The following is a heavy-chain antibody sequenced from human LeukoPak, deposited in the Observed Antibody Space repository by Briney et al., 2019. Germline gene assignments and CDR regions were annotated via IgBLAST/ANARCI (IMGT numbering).Heavy chain of an antibody. CDR1: GFTFSSYW. J-gene: IGHJ4*02. D-gene: IGHD6-13*01. CDR2: ISYDGSNK. V-gene: IGHV3-30-3*01. CDR3: AREWGSSSYDY. Sequence: GGSLRLSCAASGFTFSSYWMSWVRQAPGKGLEWVAAISYDGSNKYYADSVKGRFTISRDNSKNTMFLQMNSLRAEDTAVYYCAREWGSSSYDYWGQGTLVTVSS.